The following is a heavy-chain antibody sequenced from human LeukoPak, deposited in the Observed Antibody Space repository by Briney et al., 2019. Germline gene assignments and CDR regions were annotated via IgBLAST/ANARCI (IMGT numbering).Heavy chain of an antibody. V-gene: IGHV3-48*04. CDR1: GFTFSSYS. CDR3: ARDYCSGGRCYSVDY. D-gene: IGHD2-15*01. Sequence: GGSLRLSCAASGFTFSSYSLNWVRQAPGKGLEWVSYITSSSSSIYYADSVKGRFTISRDNAKNSLYLQMNSLRAEDTAMYYCARDYCSGGRCYSVDYWGQGTLDTVSS. J-gene: IGHJ4*02. CDR2: ITSSSSSI.